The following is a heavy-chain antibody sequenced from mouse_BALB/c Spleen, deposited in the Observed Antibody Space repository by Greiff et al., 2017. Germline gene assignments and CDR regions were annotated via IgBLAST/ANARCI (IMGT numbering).Heavy chain of an antibody. CDR1: GYTFTSCW. D-gene: IGHD1-2*01. CDR2: INPSNGGT. CDR3: TIATTATDY. V-gene: IGHV1S16*01. Sequence: QVQLQQPGAELVKPGASVKLSCKASGYTFTSCWMHWVKLRPGQGFEWIGEINPSNGGTNYNEKFKRKATLTVDKSSSTAYMQLSSLTSEDSAVYYCTIATTATDYWGQGTTLTVSS. J-gene: IGHJ2*01.